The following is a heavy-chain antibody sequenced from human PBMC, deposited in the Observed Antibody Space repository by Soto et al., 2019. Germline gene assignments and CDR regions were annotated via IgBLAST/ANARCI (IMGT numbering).Heavy chain of an antibody. D-gene: IGHD2-21*02. V-gene: IGHV1-18*01. J-gene: IGHJ5*02. Sequence: ASVKVSCKASGYTFTSYGISWVRQAPGQGLEWMGWISAYNGNTNYAQKLQGRVTMTTDTSTSTAYMELRSLRSDDTAVYYCARDLARTCGGDCYGNWFDPWGQGTLVTVSS. CDR1: GYTFTSYG. CDR3: ARDLARTCGGDCYGNWFDP. CDR2: ISAYNGNT.